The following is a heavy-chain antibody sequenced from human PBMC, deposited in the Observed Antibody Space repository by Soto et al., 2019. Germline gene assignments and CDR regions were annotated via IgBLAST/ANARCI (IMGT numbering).Heavy chain of an antibody. J-gene: IGHJ5*02. V-gene: IGHV4-4*02. Sequence: QVQLQESGPGLVKPSGTLSLTCAVSGGSISSTNWWTWVRQPPGKGLEWIGEIYHSGSTNYNPSLKSRVTISVAKSKSQFSLKLSSVTAADTAVYYCASPRTYNLLTTNPWGQGTLVTVSS. D-gene: IGHD3-9*01. CDR2: IYHSGST. CDR1: GGSISSTNW. CDR3: ASPRTYNLLTTNP.